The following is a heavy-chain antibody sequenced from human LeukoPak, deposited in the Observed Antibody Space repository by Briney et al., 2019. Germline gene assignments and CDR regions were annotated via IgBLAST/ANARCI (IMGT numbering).Heavy chain of an antibody. CDR1: GGSISGFY. CDR2: IYTSGST. CDR3: ARGVGGSYYDAFDI. D-gene: IGHD1-26*01. V-gene: IGHV4-4*07. Sequence: PSETLSLTCTVSGGSISGFYWSWIRQPPGKGLEWIGRIYTSGSTNYNPSLKSRVTMSVDTSKNQFSLKLSSVTAADTAVYYCARGVGGSYYDAFDIWGQGTMVTVSS. J-gene: IGHJ3*02.